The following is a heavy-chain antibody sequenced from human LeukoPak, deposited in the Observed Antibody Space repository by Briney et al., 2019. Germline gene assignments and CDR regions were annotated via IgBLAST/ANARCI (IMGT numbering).Heavy chain of an antibody. J-gene: IGHJ4*02. CDR1: GFTFSSYW. CDR2: INGDGRDK. V-gene: IGHV3-7*01. Sequence: PGGSLRLSCAASGFTFSSYWMSWVRQAPGKGLEWVANINGDGRDKYYVGSVRGRFTISRDNADNALYLQMNSLRGDDTALYYCARGVDSAIDWWGQGTLVTVSS. D-gene: IGHD3-9*01. CDR3: ARGVDSAIDW.